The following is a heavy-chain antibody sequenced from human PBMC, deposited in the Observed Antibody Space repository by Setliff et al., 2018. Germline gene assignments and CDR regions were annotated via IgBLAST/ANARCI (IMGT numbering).Heavy chain of an antibody. Sequence: SETLSLTCAVYGGSFSGYYWSWIRQPPGKGLEWIGEINHSGSTYYNPSLKSRVTISIDTSKSQFSLKLSSVTAADTAMYYCARNPDYLQYSFDLWGRGTLVTVSS. CDR2: INHSGST. V-gene: IGHV4-34*01. D-gene: IGHD6-6*01. J-gene: IGHJ2*01. CDR3: ARNPDYLQYSFDL. CDR1: GGSFSGYY.